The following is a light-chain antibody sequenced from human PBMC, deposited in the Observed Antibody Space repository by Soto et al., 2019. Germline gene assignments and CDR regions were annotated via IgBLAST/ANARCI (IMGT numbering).Light chain of an antibody. CDR1: QGISTY. V-gene: IGKV1-27*01. CDR3: QKENWAPYT. J-gene: IGKJ3*01. CDR2: TAS. Sequence: DIQMTQSPSSLSSSVGDTVTITCRASQGISTYLAWYQQKPGKVPKLLNYTASPLQSGVPYRFSGRGSGTDFTLTIRSLQPEDVATSYWQKENWAPYTFGPGTKGDIK.